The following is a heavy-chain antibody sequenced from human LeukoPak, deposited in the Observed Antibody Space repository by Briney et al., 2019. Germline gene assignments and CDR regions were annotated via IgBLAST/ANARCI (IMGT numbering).Heavy chain of an antibody. CDR3: ARQRPILEWLVSYYYYMDV. V-gene: IGHV4-34*01. Sequence: PSETLSLTCAVYGGSFSGYYWSWIRQPPGKGLEWIGEINHSGSTNYNPSLKSRVTISVDTSKNQFSLKLSSVTAADTAVYYCARQRPILEWLVSYYYYMDVWGKGTTVTVSS. CDR2: INHSGST. D-gene: IGHD3-3*01. CDR1: GGSFSGYY. J-gene: IGHJ6*03.